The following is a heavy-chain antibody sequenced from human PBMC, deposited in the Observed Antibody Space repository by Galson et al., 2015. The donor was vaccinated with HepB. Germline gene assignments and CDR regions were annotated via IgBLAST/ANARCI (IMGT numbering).Heavy chain of an antibody. V-gene: IGHV1-58*01. CDR1: GFAFSTSA. Sequence: SVKVSCKASGFAFSTSAVQWVRQAHGERLEWIGWIVVGNGDTRYAQKFQGRVSITRDMSTSTAYMELSGLTTDDTAVYYCGAGSSGDYWGQGTLITVSS. CDR3: GAGSSGDY. CDR2: IVVGNGDT. J-gene: IGHJ4*02. D-gene: IGHD3-10*01.